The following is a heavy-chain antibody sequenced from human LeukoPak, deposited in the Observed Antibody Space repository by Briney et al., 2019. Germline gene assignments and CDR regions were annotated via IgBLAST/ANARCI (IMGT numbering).Heavy chain of an antibody. J-gene: IGHJ4*02. CDR2: ISSSSSYI. V-gene: IGHV3-21*01. CDR1: GFAFSSYS. CDR3: ARAPGGYETIAVAGPDY. D-gene: IGHD6-19*01. Sequence: GGSLRLSCAASGFAFSSYSMNWVRQAPGKGLEWVSSISSSSSYIYYADSVKGRFTISRDNAKNSLYLQMNSLRAEDTAVYYCARAPGGYETIAVAGPDYWGQGTLVTVSS.